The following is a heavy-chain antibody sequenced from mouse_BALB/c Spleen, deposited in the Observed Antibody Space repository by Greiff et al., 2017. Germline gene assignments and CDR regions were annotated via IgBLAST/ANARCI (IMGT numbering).Heavy chain of an antibody. J-gene: IGHJ4*01. V-gene: IGHV5-12-2*01. CDR3: ARHYYGSSDAMDY. CDR2: ISNGGGST. D-gene: IGHD1-1*01. Sequence: EVKVVESGGGLVQPGGSLKLSCAASGFTFSSYTMSWVRQTPEKRLEWVAYISNGGGSTYYPDTVKGRFTISRDNAKNTLYLQMGSLTSEDTAMYYCARHYYGSSDAMDYWGQGTSVTVSS. CDR1: GFTFSSYT.